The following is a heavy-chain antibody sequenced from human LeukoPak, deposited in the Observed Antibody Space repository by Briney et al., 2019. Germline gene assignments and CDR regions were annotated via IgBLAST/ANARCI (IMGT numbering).Heavy chain of an antibody. D-gene: IGHD3-22*01. J-gene: IGHJ4*02. CDR2: IYYSGST. CDR3: ARDYYDRKFDY. CDR1: GGSISSYY. V-gene: IGHV4-59*08. Sequence: SETLSLTCTVSGGSISSYYWSWIRQPPGKGLEWIGYIYYSGSTNYNPSLKGRVTISVDTSKNQFSLKLSSVTAADTAVYYCARDYYDRKFDYWGQGTLVTVSS.